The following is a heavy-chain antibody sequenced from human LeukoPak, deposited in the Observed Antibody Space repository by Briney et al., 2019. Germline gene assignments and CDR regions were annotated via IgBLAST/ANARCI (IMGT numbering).Heavy chain of an antibody. D-gene: IGHD4-23*01. V-gene: IGHV4-59*01. J-gene: IGHJ6*02. CDR3: ARRWVGMDV. Sequence: SETLSLTCTVSGGSISSYYWSWIRQPQGKGLEWIGYIYYSGSTNYNPSLKSRVTISVDTSKNQFSLKLSSVTAADTAVYYCARRWVGMDVWGQGTTVTVSS. CDR2: IYYSGST. CDR1: GGSISSYY.